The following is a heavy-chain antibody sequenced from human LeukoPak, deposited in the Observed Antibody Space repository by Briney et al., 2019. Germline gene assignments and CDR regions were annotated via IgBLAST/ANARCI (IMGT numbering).Heavy chain of an antibody. CDR2: FDPANGGK. D-gene: IGHD2-15*01. CDR1: GNTLTEVS. CDR3: VAEGCSGGICYPYFDL. J-gene: IGHJ2*01. V-gene: IGHV1-24*01. Sequence: ASVKVSCKVSGNTLTEVSMHWVQQPPGKGLQWIGGFDPANGGKIYAQQFQGRVTMTEDTSTDTAYMELNSLRSEDTAVYYCVAEGCSGGICYPYFDLWGRGTLVIVSS.